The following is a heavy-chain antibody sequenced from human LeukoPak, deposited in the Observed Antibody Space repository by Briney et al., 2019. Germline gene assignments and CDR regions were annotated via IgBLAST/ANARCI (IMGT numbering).Heavy chain of an antibody. CDR1: GITFDNYA. CDR2: ITWDSDTI. J-gene: IGHJ4*02. Sequence: GGSLRLSCAASGITFDNYAMHWVRQAPGKGLEWVSGITWDSDTIGYADSVKGRFTISRDNARNSLYLQMISLRVEDTAFYYCVKANVIGQWLPAYFDYWGQGILVTVSS. CDR3: VKANVIGQWLPAYFDY. V-gene: IGHV3-9*01. D-gene: IGHD3-22*01.